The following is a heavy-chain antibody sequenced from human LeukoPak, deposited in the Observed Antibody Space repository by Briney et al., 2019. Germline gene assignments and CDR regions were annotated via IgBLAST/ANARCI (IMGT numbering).Heavy chain of an antibody. Sequence: GGSRRLSCAASGFTFDDYAMHWVRQAPGKGLEWVSGISWNSGSIGYADSVKGRFTISRDNAKNSLYLQMNSLRAEDTAVYYCAELGITMIGGVWGKGTTVTISS. CDR2: ISWNSGSI. J-gene: IGHJ6*04. D-gene: IGHD3-10*02. CDR1: GFTFDDYA. CDR3: AELGITMIGGV. V-gene: IGHV3-9*01.